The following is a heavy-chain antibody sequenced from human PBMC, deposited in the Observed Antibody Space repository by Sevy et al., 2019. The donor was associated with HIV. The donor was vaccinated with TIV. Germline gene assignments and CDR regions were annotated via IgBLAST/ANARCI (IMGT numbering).Heavy chain of an antibody. V-gene: IGHV4-31*01. CDR1: GGSISTGGYY. J-gene: IGHJ2*01. CDR3: ARAEMAAIRRFDL. D-gene: IGHD6-19*01. Sequence: SETLSLTCTVSGGSISTGGYYWSWIRQRPGKGLEWIGYIYYSGSTYYNPFIKSQFSMSVDTSENQFFLKLGSVAAADTAVYYCARAEMAAIRRFDLRGTGTLVSVSS. CDR2: IYYSGST.